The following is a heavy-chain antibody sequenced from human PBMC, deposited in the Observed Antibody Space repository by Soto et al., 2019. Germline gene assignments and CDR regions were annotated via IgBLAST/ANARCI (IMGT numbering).Heavy chain of an antibody. CDR1: GGSISSSSYY. Sequence: PSETLSLTCTVSGGSISSSSYYWSWIRQPPGKGLEWIGYIYYSGSTNYNPSLKSRVTISVDTSKNQFSLKLSSVTAADTAVYYCARDFPRGHDAFDIWGQGTMVTVSS. V-gene: IGHV4-61*01. J-gene: IGHJ3*02. CDR3: ARDFPRGHDAFDI. D-gene: IGHD1-26*01. CDR2: IYYSGST.